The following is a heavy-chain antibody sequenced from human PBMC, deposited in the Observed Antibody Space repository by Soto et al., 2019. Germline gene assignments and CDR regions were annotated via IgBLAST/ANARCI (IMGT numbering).Heavy chain of an antibody. CDR1: EFTFSDSG. D-gene: IGHD4-17*01. CDR3: TRNGDYVWGMDV. Sequence: EVQLVESGGGLVQPGGSLKLSCAASEFTFSDSGMHWVRQASGKGLEWVGRIRTKANSYATDYAASVKGRFTISRDDSKNTTYLQMNGLKTEDTAVYYCTRNGDYVWGMDVWGQGTTVTVSS. J-gene: IGHJ6*02. V-gene: IGHV3-73*02. CDR2: IRTKANSYAT.